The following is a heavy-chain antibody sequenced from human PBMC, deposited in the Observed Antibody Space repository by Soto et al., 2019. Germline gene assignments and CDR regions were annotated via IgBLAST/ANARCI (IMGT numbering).Heavy chain of an antibody. J-gene: IGHJ4*02. V-gene: IGHV1-69*19. D-gene: IGHD1-26*01. Sequence: QVQLVQSGAEVKKPGSSVKVSCKASGGTFSSYSINWVRQAPGQGLEWMGEIIPIFGTANYAQKFQGRVTTTADESTSTAYMELSSLRSEDTAVYYCARDGGRHSGGIDYWGQGTLVTASS. CDR1: GGTFSSYS. CDR2: IIPIFGTA. CDR3: ARDGGRHSGGIDY.